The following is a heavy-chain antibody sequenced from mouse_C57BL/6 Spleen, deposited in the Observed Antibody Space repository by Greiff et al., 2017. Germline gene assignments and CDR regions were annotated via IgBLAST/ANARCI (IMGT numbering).Heavy chain of an antibody. CDR2: IYPGGGYT. CDR1: GYTFTNYW. Sequence: QVQLQQSGAELVRPGTSVKMSCKASGYTFTNYWIGWAKQRPGHGLEWIGDIYPGGGYTNYNEKFKGKATLTADKSSSTAYMQFSSLTSEDSAIYYCARGGSDAMDYWGQGTSVTVSS. V-gene: IGHV1-63*01. J-gene: IGHJ4*01. CDR3: ARGGSDAMDY.